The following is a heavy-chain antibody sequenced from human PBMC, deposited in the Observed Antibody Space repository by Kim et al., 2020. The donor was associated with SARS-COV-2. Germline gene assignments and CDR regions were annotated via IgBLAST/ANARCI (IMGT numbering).Heavy chain of an antibody. CDR1: GYTFTSYY. CDR2: INPSGGST. CDR3: ASSSMVGGDIYNWFDP. D-gene: IGHD2-15*01. J-gene: IGHJ5*02. V-gene: IGHV1-46*01. Sequence: ASVKVSCKASGYTFTSYYMHWVRQAPGQGLEWMGIINPSGGSTSYAQKFQGRVTMTRDTSTSTVYMELSSLRSEDTAVYYCASSSMVGGDIYNWFDPWGQGTLVTVSS.